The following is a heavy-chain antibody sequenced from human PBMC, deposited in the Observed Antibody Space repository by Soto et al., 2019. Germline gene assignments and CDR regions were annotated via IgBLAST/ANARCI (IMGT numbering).Heavy chain of an antibody. D-gene: IGHD3-16*01. J-gene: IGHJ6*02. CDR2: INLSSSST. CDR1: EYTFTTYS. CDR3: ARGVRGGSYHYYYYYYGMDV. V-gene: IGHV1-46*01. Sequence: GASVKVSCKASEYTFTTYSLHWVRQAPGQGLEWMGIINLSSSSTSDAQKFQGRVTMTRDTSTSTVYMELSRLRSDDTAVYYCARGVRGGSYHYYYYYYGMDVWGQGTTVTVSS.